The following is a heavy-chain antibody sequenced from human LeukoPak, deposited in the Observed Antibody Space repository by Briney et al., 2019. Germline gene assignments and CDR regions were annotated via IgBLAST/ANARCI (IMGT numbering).Heavy chain of an antibody. Sequence: ASVKVSCKASGYTFTSYGISWVRQAPGQGLEWMGWISAYNGNTNYAQKLQGRVTMTTDTSTSTAYMELRSLRSDDTAVYYCARVDGYCSSTSCAYGAFDIWGQGTMVTVSS. V-gene: IGHV1-18*01. J-gene: IGHJ3*02. CDR3: ARVDGYCSSTSCAYGAFDI. D-gene: IGHD2-2*03. CDR1: GYTFTSYG. CDR2: ISAYNGNT.